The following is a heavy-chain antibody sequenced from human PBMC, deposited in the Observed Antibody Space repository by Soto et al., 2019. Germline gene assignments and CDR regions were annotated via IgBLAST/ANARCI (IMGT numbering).Heavy chain of an antibody. CDR1: GFTYISHG. Sequence: EAQLLETGGELIQPGGSLRLSCAAYGFTYISHGMSWVRQAPGKWLEWIAGLSRGGGSTYYADSVKRRFTISRDNSKNTLDLIMNSLTVEDTALYYCARDGQYRTDGFDIWGQGTMVTVSS. V-gene: IGHV3-23*01. D-gene: IGHD5-12*01. J-gene: IGHJ3*02. CDR3: ARDGQYRTDGFDI. CDR2: LSRGGGST.